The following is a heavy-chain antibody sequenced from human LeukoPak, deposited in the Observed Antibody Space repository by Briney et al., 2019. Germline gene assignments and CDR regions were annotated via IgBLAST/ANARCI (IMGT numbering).Heavy chain of an antibody. J-gene: IGHJ3*02. CDR1: GGSITGGNYD. D-gene: IGHD1-26*01. CDR2: IYTSGSP. V-gene: IGHV4-61*02. Sequence: TQSLTYTVSGGSITGGNYDWSWFRQPAGKGLEWIGRIYTSGSPNYNPSLKSRVAISLDTSKNQVSLKLISVTAADTAIYYCARRVGWNAFDIWGQGTVVTVSS. CDR3: ARRVGWNAFDI.